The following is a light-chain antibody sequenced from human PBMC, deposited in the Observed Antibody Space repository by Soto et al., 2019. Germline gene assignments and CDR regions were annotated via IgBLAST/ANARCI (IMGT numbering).Light chain of an antibody. CDR3: QQRSNWPRT. V-gene: IGKV3-11*01. CDR2: DAS. CDR1: QSVSSY. Sequence: EIVLTQSPATLSLSPGERATLSCRASQSVSSYLAWYQQKPGQAPRLLIYDASNRATGIPARFSGSGSGTDFTLTISSLVPEDFAVYYCQQRSNWPRTFGQGTKV. J-gene: IGKJ1*01.